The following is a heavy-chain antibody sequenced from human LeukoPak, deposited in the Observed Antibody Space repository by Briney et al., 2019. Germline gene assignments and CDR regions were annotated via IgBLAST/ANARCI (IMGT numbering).Heavy chain of an antibody. V-gene: IGHV1-8*01. CDR2: MNPNSGNA. D-gene: IGHD2-2*01. Sequence: GASVKVSCKASGYTFTSYDINWVRQATGQGLEWMGWMNPNSGNAGYAQKFQGRVTMTRNTSISTAYMELSSLRSEDTAVYYCARGLKRRYGCSSISCYWFDPWGQGTLVTVSS. CDR1: GYTFTSYD. CDR3: ARGLKRRYGCSSISCYWFDP. J-gene: IGHJ5*02.